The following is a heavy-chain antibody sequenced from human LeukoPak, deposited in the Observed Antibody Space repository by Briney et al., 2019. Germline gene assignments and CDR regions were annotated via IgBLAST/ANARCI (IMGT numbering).Heavy chain of an antibody. D-gene: IGHD3-10*01. J-gene: IGHJ3*02. Sequence: PSETLSLTCAVYGGSFSGYYWIWIRQPPGKGLEWIGEINHSGSTNYNPSLKSRVTISVDTSKNQFSLKLSSVTAADTAVYYCARGLYYYANDVDAFDIWGQGTMVTVSS. CDR2: INHSGST. V-gene: IGHV4-34*01. CDR3: ARGLYYYANDVDAFDI. CDR1: GGSFSGYY.